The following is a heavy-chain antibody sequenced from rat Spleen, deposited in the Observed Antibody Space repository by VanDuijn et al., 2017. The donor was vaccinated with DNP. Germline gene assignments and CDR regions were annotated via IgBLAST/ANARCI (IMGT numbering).Heavy chain of an antibody. CDR3: ARHNSGFDY. Sequence: EVQLVESGGGLVQPGRSLKLSCAASGFIFSDYYMAWVRQAPTKGLEWVTYINFDGGSTYYRDSVKGRFTISRDNAKSTLYLEMNSLRSEDTATYYCARHNSGFDYWGQGVMVTVSS. D-gene: IGHD4-3*01. CDR2: INFDGGST. V-gene: IGHV5-22*01. CDR1: GFIFSDYY. J-gene: IGHJ2*01.